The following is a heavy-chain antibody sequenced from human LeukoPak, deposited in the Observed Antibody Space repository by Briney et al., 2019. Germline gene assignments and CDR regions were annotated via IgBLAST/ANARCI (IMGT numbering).Heavy chain of an antibody. V-gene: IGHV3-20*04. CDR1: GFTFDDYG. J-gene: IGHJ6*02. CDR2: INWNGGST. D-gene: IGHD6-19*01. Sequence: PGGSLRFSCAASGFTFDDYGMSWVRQAPGKGLEWVSGINWNGGSTGYADSVKGRFTISRDNAKNSLYLQMNSLRAEDTAVYYCARDSSSGWYPAEYYYYGMDVWGQGTTVTVSS. CDR3: ARDSSSGWYPAEYYYYGMDV.